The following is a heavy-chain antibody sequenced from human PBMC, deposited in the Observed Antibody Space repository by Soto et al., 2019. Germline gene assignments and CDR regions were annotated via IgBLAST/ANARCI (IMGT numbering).Heavy chain of an antibody. Sequence: PGGSLRLSCAASGFTFSSYSMNWVRQAPGKGLEWLGFIRNDIYDETTEYAASVKGRIIISRDDSKSMAYLQMDSLKTEDTGVYYCTRGRDGYNPYYFLYWGQGALVTVSS. CDR2: IRNDIYDETT. CDR3: TRGRDGYNPYYFLY. CDR1: GFTFSSYS. D-gene: IGHD5-12*01. V-gene: IGHV3-49*04. J-gene: IGHJ4*02.